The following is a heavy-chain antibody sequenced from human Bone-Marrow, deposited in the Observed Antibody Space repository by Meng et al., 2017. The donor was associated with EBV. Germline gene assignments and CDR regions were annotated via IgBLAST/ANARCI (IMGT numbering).Heavy chain of an antibody. Sequence: HVQLSESAPGVVKPSGTLSLTCAVSRGSISSSNWWSWVRQPPGKGLEWIGEIYHSGSTNYNPSLKSRVTISVDKSKNQFSLKLSSVTAADTAVYYCARGQSIAVAVSTNYFDYWGQGTLVTVSS. CDR1: RGSISSSNW. CDR3: ARGQSIAVAVSTNYFDY. J-gene: IGHJ4*02. V-gene: IGHV4-4*02. D-gene: IGHD6-19*01. CDR2: IYHSGST.